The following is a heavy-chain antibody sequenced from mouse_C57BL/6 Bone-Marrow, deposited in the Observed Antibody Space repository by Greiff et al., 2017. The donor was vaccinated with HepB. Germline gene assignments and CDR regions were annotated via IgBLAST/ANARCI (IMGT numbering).Heavy chain of an antibody. Sequence: QVQLQQPGAELVKPGASVKMSCKASGYTFTSYWITWVKQRPGQGLEWIGDIYPGSGSTNYNEKFKSKATLTVDTSSSTAYMQLSSLTSEDSAVYYCASPYESYWYFDVWGTGTTVTVSS. J-gene: IGHJ1*03. CDR1: GYTFTSYW. D-gene: IGHD2-3*01. CDR3: ASPYESYWYFDV. CDR2: IYPGSGST. V-gene: IGHV1-55*01.